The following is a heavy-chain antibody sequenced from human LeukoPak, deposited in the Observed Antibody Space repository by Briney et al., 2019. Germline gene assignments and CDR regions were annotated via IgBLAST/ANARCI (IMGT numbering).Heavy chain of an antibody. D-gene: IGHD6-13*01. CDR3: ARGSGGTIPFDY. J-gene: IGHJ4*02. CDR2: INHSGST. CDR1: GGSISSSSYY. Sequence: PSETLSLTCTVSGGSISSSSYYWGWIRQPPGKGLEWIGEINHSGSTNYNPSLKSRVTISVDTSKNQFSLKLSSVTAADTAVYYCARGSGGTIPFDYWGQGTLVTVSS. V-gene: IGHV4-39*07.